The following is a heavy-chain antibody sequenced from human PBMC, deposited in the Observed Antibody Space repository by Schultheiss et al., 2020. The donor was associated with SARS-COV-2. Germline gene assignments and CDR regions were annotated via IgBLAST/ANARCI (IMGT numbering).Heavy chain of an antibody. J-gene: IGHJ5*02. CDR3: ARERKMTTVTRGWFDP. D-gene: IGHD4-17*01. Sequence: GESLKISCAASGFSFSSYDIHWVRQAPGKGLEWVAVISYDGNNKHYADSVKGRFTISRDNSKNTLYLQMNSLRIEDTAVYYCARERKMTTVTRGWFDPWGQGTLVTVSS. CDR1: GFSFSSYD. CDR2: ISYDGNNK. V-gene: IGHV3-30-3*01.